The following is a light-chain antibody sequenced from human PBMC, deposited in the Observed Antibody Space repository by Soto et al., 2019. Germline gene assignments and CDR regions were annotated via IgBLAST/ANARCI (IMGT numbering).Light chain of an antibody. CDR2: WAS. V-gene: IGKV4-1*01. CDR3: QQYYSFWST. Sequence: DIVMTQSPDSLAVSLGERATINCKSSQSVLYSSNNKNYLAWYQQTPGQPPKLVIYWASTRESGVPDRFSGSGSGTDFTLTISSLQAEDVAVYYCQQYYSFWSTFGQGTKLEIK. CDR1: QSVLYSSNNKNY. J-gene: IGKJ2*01.